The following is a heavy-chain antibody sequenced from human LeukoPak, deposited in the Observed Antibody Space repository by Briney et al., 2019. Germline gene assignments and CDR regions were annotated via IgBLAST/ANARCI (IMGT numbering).Heavy chain of an antibody. CDR3: ARDGRGNHHYDY. D-gene: IGHD3-16*02. CDR1: GFTFSDYY. Sequence: GGSLRLSCEASGFTFSDYYMSWIRQAPGKGLEWVSYISESGSSIYIADSVKGRFTISRDNANNLLYLQMNSLRAEDTAVYYCARDGRGNHHYDYWGQGTLVTVSS. J-gene: IGHJ4*02. CDR2: ISESGSSI. V-gene: IGHV3-11*04.